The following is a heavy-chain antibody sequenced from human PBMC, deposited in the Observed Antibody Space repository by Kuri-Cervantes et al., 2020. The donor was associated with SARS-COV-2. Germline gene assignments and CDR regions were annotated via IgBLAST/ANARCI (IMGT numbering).Heavy chain of an antibody. D-gene: IGHD3-3*01. Sequence: GESLKISCAASGFSISSYRMYWVRQAQGEGLGWVSRISSDGSSTSYADSVRRRFTISSDNAKNTLYLLMNSLIAEDTAVYYCMRDRGIFGVVITQSGMDVWGQGTMVTVSS. J-gene: IGHJ6*02. CDR3: MRDRGIFGVVITQSGMDV. CDR1: GFSISSYR. CDR2: ISSDGSST. V-gene: IGHV3-74*01.